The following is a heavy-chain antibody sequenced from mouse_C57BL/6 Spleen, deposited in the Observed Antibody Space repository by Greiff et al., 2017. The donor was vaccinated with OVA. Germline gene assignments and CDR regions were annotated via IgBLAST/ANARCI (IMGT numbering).Heavy chain of an antibody. CDR2: ISDGGSYT. V-gene: IGHV5-4*01. CDR1: GFTFSSYA. J-gene: IGHJ2*01. Sequence: EVQVVESGGGLVKPGGSLKLSCAASGFTFSSYAMSWVRQTPEKRLEWVATISDGGSYTYYPDNVKGRFTISRDNAKNNLYLQMSHLKSEDTAMYYCARERGDDYDLLDYWGQGTTLTVSS. D-gene: IGHD2-4*01. CDR3: ARERGDDYDLLDY.